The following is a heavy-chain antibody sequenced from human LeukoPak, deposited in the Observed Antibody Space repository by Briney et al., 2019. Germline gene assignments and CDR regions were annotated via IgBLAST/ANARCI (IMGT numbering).Heavy chain of an antibody. J-gene: IGHJ6*02. CDR2: INQDGSVQ. CDR3: ARDPPPYCSSTSCYGGYYYYYGMDV. CDR1: GFTLSNCW. Sequence: GGSLRLSCAASGFTLSNCWMTWFRQAPGKGLEWVANINQDGSVQSYVDSVKGRFTISKDNAKNSLYLEMNSLRVEDTAVYYCARDPPPYCSSTSCYGGYYYYYGMDVRGQGTTVTVSS. D-gene: IGHD2-2*01. V-gene: IGHV3-7*01.